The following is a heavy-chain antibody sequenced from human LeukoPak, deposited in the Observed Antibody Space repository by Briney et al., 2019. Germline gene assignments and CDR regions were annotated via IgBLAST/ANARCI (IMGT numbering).Heavy chain of an antibody. J-gene: IGHJ4*02. CDR2: ISYDGSNK. Sequence: GRSLRLSCAASGFTFSSYAMHWVRQAPGKGLEWVAVISYDGSNKYYADSVKGRFTISRDNAKNSLYLQMNSLRAEDTAVYYCARDRLQLSFDYWGQGTLVTVSS. CDR1: GFTFSSYA. CDR3: ARDRLQLSFDY. V-gene: IGHV3-30-3*01. D-gene: IGHD5-18*01.